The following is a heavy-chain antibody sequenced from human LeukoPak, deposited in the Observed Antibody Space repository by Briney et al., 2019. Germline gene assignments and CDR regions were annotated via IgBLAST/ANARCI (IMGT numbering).Heavy chain of an antibody. V-gene: IGHV4-59*02. CDR1: GFTVNSKY. CDR3: ARDIGGRYSWYYFDY. CDR2: MYYSGST. D-gene: IGHD2-8*01. Sequence: GSLRLSCAASGFTVNSKYMSWIRQPPGKGLEWIGYMYYSGSTNYNPSLKSRVTMSVDTSKNHFSLKMSSVTAADTAVYYCARDIGGRYSWYYFDYWGRGTLVTVSS. J-gene: IGHJ4*02.